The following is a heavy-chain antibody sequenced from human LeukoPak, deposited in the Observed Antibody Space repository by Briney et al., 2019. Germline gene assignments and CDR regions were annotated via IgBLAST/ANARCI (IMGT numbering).Heavy chain of an antibody. D-gene: IGHD3-22*01. CDR1: GGSITSNSYY. Sequence: SETLSLTCTVSGGSITSNSYYWGWIRQPPGKGLEWIGSIYYTGDTYYNPSLKSRVTISIDTSKNQFSLKLSSVTAADTAVYYCARQLMIDYYYYYYYMDVWGRGTTVTISS. J-gene: IGHJ6*03. CDR3: ARQLMIDYYYYYYYMDV. CDR2: IYYTGDT. V-gene: IGHV4-39*01.